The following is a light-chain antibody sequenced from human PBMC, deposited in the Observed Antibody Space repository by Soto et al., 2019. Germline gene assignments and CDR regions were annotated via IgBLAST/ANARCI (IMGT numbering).Light chain of an antibody. V-gene: IGLV4-60*02. CDR2: LEGSGSY. CDR1: SGHSSYI. Sequence: QLVLTQSSSASASLGSSVKLTCTLSSGHSSYIIAWHHQQPGKAPRYLMKLEGSGSYNKGSGVPDRFSGSSSGADRYLTISNLQFEDEANYYCETWDSNTRVFGGGTKQTVL. J-gene: IGLJ2*01. CDR3: ETWDSNTRV.